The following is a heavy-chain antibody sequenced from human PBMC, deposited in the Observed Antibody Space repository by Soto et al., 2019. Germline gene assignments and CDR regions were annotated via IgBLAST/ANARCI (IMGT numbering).Heavy chain of an antibody. CDR3: ARNIPHYDILTGYYAVGYYGMDV. CDR1: GYTFTSYG. CDR2: ISAYNGNT. J-gene: IGHJ6*02. Sequence: ASVKVSCKASGYTFTSYGISWVRQAPGQGLEWMGWISAYNGNTNYAQKLQGRVTMTTDTSTSTAYMELRSLRSDDTAVYYCARNIPHYDILTGYYAVGYYGMDVWGQGTTVTVSS. D-gene: IGHD3-9*01. V-gene: IGHV1-18*04.